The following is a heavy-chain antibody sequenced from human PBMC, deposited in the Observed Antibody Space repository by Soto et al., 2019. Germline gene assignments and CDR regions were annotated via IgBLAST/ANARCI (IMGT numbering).Heavy chain of an antibody. J-gene: IGHJ6*02. V-gene: IGHV5-10-1*01. CDR2: IDPSDSYT. CDR1: GYSFTSYW. Sequence: PGESQKISCKGSGYSFTSYWSSWVRQMPGKGLEWMGRIDPSDSYTNYSPSFQGHATISADKSISTAYLQWSSLKASDTAMYYCARDNGYYYGMDVWGQGTTVTVS. CDR3: ARDNGYYYGMDV. D-gene: IGHD1-1*01.